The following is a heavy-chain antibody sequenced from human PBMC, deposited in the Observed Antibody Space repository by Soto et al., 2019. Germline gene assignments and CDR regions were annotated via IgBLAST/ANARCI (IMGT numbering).Heavy chain of an antibody. CDR2: VIPVFDST. CDR3: ARGTLRRDGYTGDRDADYIYAMEV. Sequence: QVQVVQSGPEVKNPGSSVKVSCKASGGTLSSYAINWVRQAPGQGLEWVGGVIPVFDSTKYAQKFQGRVTSTADNCRSRVYLELTGLRFDDTAVYYCARGTLRRDGYTGDRDADYIYAMEVWGQGTMVTVSP. J-gene: IGHJ6*01. V-gene: IGHV1-69*06. CDR1: GGTLSSYA. D-gene: IGHD5-12*01.